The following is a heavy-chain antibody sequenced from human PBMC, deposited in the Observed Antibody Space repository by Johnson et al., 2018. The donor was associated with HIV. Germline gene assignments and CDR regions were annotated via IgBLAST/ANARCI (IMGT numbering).Heavy chain of an antibody. CDR2: I. Sequence: VLLVESGGGLVQPGRSLRLSCAASAFPFDDHALHWVRQSPGTGLQWFSIILKGRFTISRDNAKNDLDLQMHSPRREDTALFYCAKDGRVGATLMSTGDDAFDIWGQGTMVTVSS. V-gene: IGHV3-9*01. CDR3: AKDGRVGATLMSTGDDAFDI. J-gene: IGHJ3*02. D-gene: IGHD1-26*01. CDR1: AFPFDDHA.